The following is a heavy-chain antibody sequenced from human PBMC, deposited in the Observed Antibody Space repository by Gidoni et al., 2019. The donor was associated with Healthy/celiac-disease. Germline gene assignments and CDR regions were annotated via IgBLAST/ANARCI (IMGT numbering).Heavy chain of an antibody. J-gene: IGHJ6*02. D-gene: IGHD3-10*01. Sequence: QVQLVQSGAEVKKPGSSVKVSCKASGGTFSSHAISWVRQAPGQRLEWMGGIIPIFGTANYAQKFQGRVTITADKSTSTAYMELSSLRSEDTAVYYCARAALAITMVRGHYYYGMDVWGQGTTVTVSS. CDR1: GGTFSSHA. V-gene: IGHV1-69*06. CDR3: ARAALAITMVRGHYYYGMDV. CDR2: IIPIFGTA.